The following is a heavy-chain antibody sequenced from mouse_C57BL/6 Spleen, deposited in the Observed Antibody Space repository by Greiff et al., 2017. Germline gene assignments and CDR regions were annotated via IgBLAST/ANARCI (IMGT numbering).Heavy chain of an antibody. CDR1: GYAFTNYL. J-gene: IGHJ2*01. V-gene: IGHV1-54*01. CDR3: AREGYDAAFDY. Sequence: VKLQESGAELVRPGTSVKVSCKASGYAFTNYLIEWVKQRPGQGLEWIGVINPGSGGTNYNEKFKGKATLTADKSSSTAYMQLSSLTSEDSAVYFCAREGYDAAFDYWGQGTTLTVSS. CDR2: INPGSGGT. D-gene: IGHD2-14*01.